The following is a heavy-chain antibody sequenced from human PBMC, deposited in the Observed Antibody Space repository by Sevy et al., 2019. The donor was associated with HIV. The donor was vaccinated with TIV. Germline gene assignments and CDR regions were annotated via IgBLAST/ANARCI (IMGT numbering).Heavy chain of an antibody. CDR2: ISSSSNYI. CDR3: AREDIVGRDYFDY. CDR1: GFTFSTYS. Sequence: GGSLRLSCVASGFTFSTYSMNWVRQAPGKGLEWVSSISSSSNYIYYADSVKGRFTISRDNAKNSLYLHMNSLRAEDTAVYYCAREDIVGRDYFDYWGQGTLVTVSS. J-gene: IGHJ4*02. V-gene: IGHV3-21*01. D-gene: IGHD2-15*01.